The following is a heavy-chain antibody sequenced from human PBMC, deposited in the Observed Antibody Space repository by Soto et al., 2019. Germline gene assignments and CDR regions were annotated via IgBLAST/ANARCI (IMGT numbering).Heavy chain of an antibody. D-gene: IGHD6-6*01. CDR2: INPSGGST. J-gene: IGHJ6*02. V-gene: IGHV1-46*01. Sequence: ASVKVSCKASGYTFTSYYMHWVRQAPGQGLEWMGIINPSGGSTSYAQKFQGRVTMTRDTSTSTVYMERSSLRSEDTAVYYCARGTGRSSSIRPWYYYYGMDVWGQGTTVTVSS. CDR1: GYTFTSYY. CDR3: ARGTGRSSSIRPWYYYYGMDV.